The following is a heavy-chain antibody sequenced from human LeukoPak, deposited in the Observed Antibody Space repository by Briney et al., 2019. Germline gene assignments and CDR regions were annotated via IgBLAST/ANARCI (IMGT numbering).Heavy chain of an antibody. Sequence: GGSLRLSCAASGFPLSSHWMTWVRQVPGRGPEWVANVNRDGSETYYLDSVKGRFTISKDNAKNSLYLQMNSLRAEDTALYHCARNNGMDVWGQGTTVIVSS. CDR1: GFPLSSHW. CDR2: VNRDGSET. CDR3: ARNNGMDV. V-gene: IGHV3-7*03. J-gene: IGHJ6*02.